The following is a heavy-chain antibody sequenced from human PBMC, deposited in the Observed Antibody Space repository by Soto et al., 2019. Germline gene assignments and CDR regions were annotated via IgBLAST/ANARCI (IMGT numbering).Heavy chain of an antibody. D-gene: IGHD3-9*01. CDR1: GGTFGSYT. CDR3: ARALWTGYANFAY. J-gene: IGHJ4*02. V-gene: IGHV1-69*02. CDR2: IIPILGIA. Sequence: QVQLVQSGAEVKKPGSSVKVSCKASGGTFGSYTISWVRQAPGQGLEWMGRIIPILGIANYAQKFQGRVTITADKSTSTAYMELSSLRSEDTAVYYCARALWTGYANFAYWGQGTLVTVSS.